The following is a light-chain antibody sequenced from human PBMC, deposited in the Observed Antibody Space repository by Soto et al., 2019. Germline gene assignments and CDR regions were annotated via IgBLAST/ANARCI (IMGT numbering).Light chain of an antibody. J-gene: IGLJ3*02. Sequence: QSALTQPASVSGSPGQSITISCTGTSSDVGGYNYVSWYQHHPGKAPKLMIYDVSNRPSGVSNRFSGSKSGNTASLTISGLQAEDEAYYYCSSYTSSSTSWVFGGGTQLTVL. CDR2: DVS. V-gene: IGLV2-14*03. CDR3: SSYTSSSTSWV. CDR1: SSDVGGYNY.